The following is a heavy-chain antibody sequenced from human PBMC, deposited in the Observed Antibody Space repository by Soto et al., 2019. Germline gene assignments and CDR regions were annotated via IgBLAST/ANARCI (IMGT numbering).Heavy chain of an antibody. CDR1: GFTFSSYG. CDR2: IWYDGSNK. J-gene: IGHJ3*02. CDR3: ARDLSGDYGALDT. Sequence: QVQLVESGGGVVQPGRSLRLSCAPSGFTFSSYGMHWARQAPGKGLEWVAVIWYDGSNKVYADSVKGRFTISRDNSKNTFYLQMNSLRAEDTAVYYCARDLSGDYGALDTWGQGTMVTVSS. D-gene: IGHD4-17*01. V-gene: IGHV3-33*01.